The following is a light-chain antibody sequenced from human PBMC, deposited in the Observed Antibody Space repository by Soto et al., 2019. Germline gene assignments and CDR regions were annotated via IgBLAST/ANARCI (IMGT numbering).Light chain of an antibody. CDR3: QSYDSSLSGPWV. V-gene: IGLV1-40*01. CDR2: ANN. CDR1: SSNIGAGYD. J-gene: IGLJ3*02. Sequence: QPVLTQPLSVSGAPGQRVTISCTGSSSNIGAGYDVHWYQQLPGTAPKLLIYANNNRPSGVPDRFSGSKSGTSASLAITGLQAEDEADYYCQSYDSSLSGPWVFGAGTKLTVL.